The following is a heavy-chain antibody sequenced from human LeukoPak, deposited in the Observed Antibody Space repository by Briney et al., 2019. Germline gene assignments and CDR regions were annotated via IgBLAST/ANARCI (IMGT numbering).Heavy chain of an antibody. V-gene: IGHV4-39*01. CDR1: GGSVSSSSYY. CDR2: IYYSGST. Sequence: SETLSLTCTVSGGSVSSSSYYWDWVRQPPGKGLEWIGSIYYSGSTYYNPSLKSRVTISVDTSKNQFSLKLSSVTAADTAVYYCARGSPVDINSRLLDYWGQGTLVTVSS. D-gene: IGHD3-9*01. CDR3: ARGSPVDINSRLLDY. J-gene: IGHJ4*02.